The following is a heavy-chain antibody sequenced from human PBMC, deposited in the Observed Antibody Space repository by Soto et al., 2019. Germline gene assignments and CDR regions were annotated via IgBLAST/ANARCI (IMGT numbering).Heavy chain of an antibody. V-gene: IGHV4-59*01. D-gene: IGHD7-27*01. Sequence: SETLSLTCSVADGPMSSDYWSWIRQHPGKGLEWIASIYYPGSTKYNPSLAGRVTISLDTSQSHFSLRLSSLTAADLAVYYCARTLRLLDWGPRPNYCDLWGQGTLGTVSS. CDR1: DGPMSSDY. CDR2: IYYPGST. J-gene: IGHJ4*02. CDR3: ARTLRLLDWGPRPNYCDL.